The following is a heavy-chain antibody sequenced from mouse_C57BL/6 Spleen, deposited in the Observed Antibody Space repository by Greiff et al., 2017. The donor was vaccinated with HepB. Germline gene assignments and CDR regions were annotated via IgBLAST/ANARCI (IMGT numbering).Heavy chain of an antibody. CDR2: IWSGGST. CDR1: GFSLTSYG. J-gene: IGHJ3*01. CDR3: ARNLITTVVAPFAY. Sequence: VKLMESGPGLVQPSQSLSITCTVSGFSLTSYGVHWVRQSPGKGLEWLGVIWSGGSTDYNAAFISRLSISKDNSKSQVFFKMNSLQADDTAIYYCARNLITTVVAPFAYWGQGTLVTVSA. V-gene: IGHV2-2*01. D-gene: IGHD1-1*01.